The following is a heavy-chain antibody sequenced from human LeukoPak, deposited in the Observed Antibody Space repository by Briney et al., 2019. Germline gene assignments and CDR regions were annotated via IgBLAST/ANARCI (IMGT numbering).Heavy chain of an antibody. J-gene: IGHJ4*02. D-gene: IGHD1-1*01. Sequence: GGSLRLSCAASGFTFASYSMNWARQAPGKGQEWVSSISGDSTYIYNAGSVKGRFTISRDNAQASLYLQMISLRADDTAVYYCARVSGRLERQSDLDYWGQGTLVIVSS. CDR1: GFTFASYS. CDR3: ARVSGRLERQSDLDY. V-gene: IGHV3-21*01. CDR2: ISGDSTYI.